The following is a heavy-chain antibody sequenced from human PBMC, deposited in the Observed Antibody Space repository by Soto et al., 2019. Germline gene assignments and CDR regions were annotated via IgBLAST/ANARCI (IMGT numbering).Heavy chain of an antibody. D-gene: IGHD5-12*01. CDR1: GFTVSSNY. CDR3: ARVGIVAPDEDETFDY. J-gene: IGHJ4*02. CDR2: IYSGGST. Sequence: GGSLSLSCAASGFTVSSNYMSWVRQAPGKGLEWVSVIYSGGSTYYADSVKGRFTISRHNSKNTLYLQMNSLRAEDTAVYYCARVGIVAPDEDETFDYWGQGTLVTVSS. V-gene: IGHV3-53*04.